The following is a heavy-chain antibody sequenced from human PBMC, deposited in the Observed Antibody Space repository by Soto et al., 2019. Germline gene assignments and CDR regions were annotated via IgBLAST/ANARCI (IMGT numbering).Heavy chain of an antibody. D-gene: IGHD3-22*01. CDR1: GFTFSSYW. V-gene: IGHV3-74*01. CDR3: ARESPTMIVEVDAFDI. J-gene: IGHJ3*02. CDR2: INSDGSST. Sequence: EVQLVESGGGLVQPGGSLRLSCAASGFTFSSYWMHWVRQAPGKGLVWVSRINSDGSSTSYADSVKGRFTIARDNAKNTLYLQMNSLRAEDTAVYYCARESPTMIVEVDAFDIWGQGTMVTVSS.